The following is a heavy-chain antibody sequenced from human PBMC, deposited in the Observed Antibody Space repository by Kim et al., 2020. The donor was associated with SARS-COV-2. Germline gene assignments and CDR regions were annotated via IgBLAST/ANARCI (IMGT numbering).Heavy chain of an antibody. V-gene: IGHV4-39*01. D-gene: IGHD6-25*01. CDR1: GGSFSCGDCF. Sequence: SETLSLTCTVSGGSFSCGDCFWAWIRQPPGKGLEWIGTIFYSGNTYHNPSLKSRIAIPVDTSKKQFSLWLSSVTAADTAIYYCARRRPAANPHYFDYWA. CDR2: IFYSGNT. J-gene: IGHJ4*01. CDR3: ARRRPAANPHYFDY.